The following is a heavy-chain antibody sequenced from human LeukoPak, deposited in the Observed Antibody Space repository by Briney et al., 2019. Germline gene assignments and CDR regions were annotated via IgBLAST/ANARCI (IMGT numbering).Heavy chain of an antibody. CDR2: ITSSSSSI. D-gene: IGHD6-19*01. J-gene: IGHJ4*02. CDR1: GFTFSSYG. V-gene: IGHV3-21*01. CDR3: ARRGAVAGTGDY. Sequence: GGSLRLSCAASGFTFSSYGMNWVRQAPGKGLEWVSSITSSSSSIYYTDSVKGRFTISRDNAKNLLYLQMNSLRAEDTAVYYCARRGAVAGTGDYWGQGTLVTVSS.